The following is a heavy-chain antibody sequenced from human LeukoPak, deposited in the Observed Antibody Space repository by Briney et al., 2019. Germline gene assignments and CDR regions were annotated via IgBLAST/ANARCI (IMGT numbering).Heavy chain of an antibody. CDR2: ISSSGTNI. CDR3: ANHFACGSTSCPPFDY. V-gene: IGHV3-48*04. CDR1: GFTFSSYS. D-gene: IGHD2-2*01. J-gene: IGHJ4*02. Sequence: GGSLRLSCAASGFTFSSYSMNWVRQAPGKGLEWVSYISSSGTNIYYADSVKGRFTISRDNAKNSLYLQMNSLRAEDTGVYYCANHFACGSTSCPPFDYWGQGTLVTVSA.